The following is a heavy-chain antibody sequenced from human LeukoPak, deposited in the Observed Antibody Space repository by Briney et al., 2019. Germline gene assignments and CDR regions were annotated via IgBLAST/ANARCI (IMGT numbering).Heavy chain of an antibody. CDR1: GYSFTSYW. Sequence: GESLKISCKGSGYSFTSYWIGWVRQMPGKGLERMGIIYPGDSDTRYSPSFQGQVTISADKSISTAYLQWSSLKASDTAVYYCARLGMNCSSTSCYIGTDYNWFDPWGQGTLVTVSS. J-gene: IGHJ5*02. CDR2: IYPGDSDT. CDR3: ARLGMNCSSTSCYIGTDYNWFDP. V-gene: IGHV5-51*01. D-gene: IGHD2-2*02.